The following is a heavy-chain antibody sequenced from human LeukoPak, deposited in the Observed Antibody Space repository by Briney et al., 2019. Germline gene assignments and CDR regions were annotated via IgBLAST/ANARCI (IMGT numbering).Heavy chain of an antibody. Sequence: GGSLRHSCAASGVTFGTYDMSWMRQAPGKGLEWVSYISSSGNTIYYADSVKGRFTISRDNAKNSLYLQMNSLRAEDTAVYYCARGRRYGDYWGQGTLVTVSS. CDR1: GVTFGTYD. J-gene: IGHJ4*02. V-gene: IGHV3-11*01. D-gene: IGHD3-16*01. CDR3: ARGRRYGDY. CDR2: ISSSGNTI.